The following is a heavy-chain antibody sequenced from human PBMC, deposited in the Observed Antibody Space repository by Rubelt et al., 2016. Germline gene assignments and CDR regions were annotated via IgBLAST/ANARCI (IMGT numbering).Heavy chain of an antibody. J-gene: IGHJ4*02. CDR2: ISAYNGNT. CDR3: AREIQDDDYGDYGPTSIDY. Sequence: GISWVRQAPGQGLEWMGWISAYNGNTNYAQKLQGRVTMTTDTSTSTAYMELRSLRSDDTAVYYCAREIQDDDYGDYGPTSIDYWGQGTLVTVSS. CDR1: G. D-gene: IGHD4-17*01. V-gene: IGHV1-18*01.